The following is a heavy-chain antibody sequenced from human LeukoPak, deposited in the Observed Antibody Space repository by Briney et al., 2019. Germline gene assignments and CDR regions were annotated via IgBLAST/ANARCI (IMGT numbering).Heavy chain of an antibody. CDR1: GYTFTDYY. D-gene: IGHD6-19*01. CDR2: IHPNSGNT. J-gene: IGHJ4*02. CDR3: VRPTDQQWIAFEY. V-gene: IGHV1-2*02. Sequence: ASVKISCKASGYTFTDYYIHWARQAPGHGLEWMGWIHPNSGNTKYVQKFQGRVTMTRDTSITTAYMDLSRLTSDDTAMYYCVRPTDQQWIAFEYWGQGTLVTVSS.